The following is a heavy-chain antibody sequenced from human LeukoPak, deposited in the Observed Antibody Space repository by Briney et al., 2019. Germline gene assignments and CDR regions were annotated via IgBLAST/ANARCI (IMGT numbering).Heavy chain of an antibody. D-gene: IGHD3-10*01. J-gene: IGHJ5*02. CDR3: ARGIEGGLLWFGELLRGGNWFDP. CDR2: IYTSGSP. V-gene: IGHV4-4*07. CDR1: GGSISRYY. Sequence: SDTLSLLCSVSGGSISRYYWSWIRQPAGKGLEWIGRIYTSGSPNYNPSLKSRVTMSVDTSKNQFSLKLSSVTAADAAVYYCARGIEGGLLWFGELLRGGNWFDPWGQGTLVTVSS.